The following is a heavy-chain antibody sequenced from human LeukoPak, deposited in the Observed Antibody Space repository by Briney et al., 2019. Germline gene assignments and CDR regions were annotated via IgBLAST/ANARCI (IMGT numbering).Heavy chain of an antibody. CDR2: ISGYNGNT. J-gene: IGHJ4*02. Sequence: SVKVSCKASGFIFTDYGISWVRQAPGQGLEWMGWISGYNGNTNYAQKLQGRVTMTTDTSTSTAYMELKSLRSDDTAVYYCARGIRAVAGSENDYWGQGTLVSVSS. CDR1: GFIFTDYG. V-gene: IGHV1-18*01. CDR3: ARGIRAVAGSENDY. D-gene: IGHD6-19*01.